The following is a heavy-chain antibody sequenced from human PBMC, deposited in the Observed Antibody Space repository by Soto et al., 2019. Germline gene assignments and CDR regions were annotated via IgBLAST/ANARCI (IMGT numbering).Heavy chain of an antibody. CDR2: IKSKTDGGTT. Sequence: EVQLVESGGGLVKPGGSLRLSRAASGFTFSNAWMSWVRQAPGKGLEWVGRIKSKTDGGTTDYAAPVKGRFTISRDDSKNTLYLQMNSLKTEDTAVYYCTTGGGDYAYYYYYYGMDVWGQGTTVTVSS. V-gene: IGHV3-15*01. CDR3: TTGGGDYAYYYYYYGMDV. J-gene: IGHJ6*02. CDR1: GFTFSNAW. D-gene: IGHD4-17*01.